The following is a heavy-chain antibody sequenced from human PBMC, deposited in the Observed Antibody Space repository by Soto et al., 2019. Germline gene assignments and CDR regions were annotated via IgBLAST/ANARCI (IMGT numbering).Heavy chain of an antibody. V-gene: IGHV3-30*03. Sequence: GGSLSLSCAASGFTFSSYGMHWVRQAPGKGLEWVAVISYDGSNKYYADSVKGRFTISRDNSKNTLYLQMNSLRAEDTAVYYCATHGNHYYGSGSYLGFDYWGQGTLVTVSS. J-gene: IGHJ4*02. CDR3: ATHGNHYYGSGSYLGFDY. D-gene: IGHD3-10*01. CDR1: GFTFSSYG. CDR2: ISYDGSNK.